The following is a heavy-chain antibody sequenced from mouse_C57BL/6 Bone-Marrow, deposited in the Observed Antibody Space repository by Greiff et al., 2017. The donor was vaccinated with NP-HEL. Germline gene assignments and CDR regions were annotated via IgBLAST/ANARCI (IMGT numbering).Heavy chain of an antibody. Sequence: VQLQQPGAELVRPGSSVKLSCKASGYTFTSYWMHWVKQRPIQGLEWIGNIDPSDSGTHYNQKFKDKATLTVDKSSSTAYMQLSSLTSEDSAVYYCARGYWYFDVWGTGTTVTVSS. CDR2: IDPSDSGT. V-gene: IGHV1-52*01. J-gene: IGHJ1*03. CDR1: GYTFTSYW. CDR3: ARGYWYFDV.